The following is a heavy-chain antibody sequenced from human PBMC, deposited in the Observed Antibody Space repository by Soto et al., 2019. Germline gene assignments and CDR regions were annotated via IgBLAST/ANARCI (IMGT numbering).Heavy chain of an antibody. Sequence: ASVKVSCKASGYTFSNSGISWVRQAPGQGLEWLGWINSDNGNTNYAQHLQGRVTLTTDTSTSTAYMDLRSLRSDDTAVYYCARSYYDYVWGSYRSAHFDYWGQGTLVTGSS. CDR1: GYTFSNSG. J-gene: IGHJ4*02. CDR3: ARSYYDYVWGSYRSAHFDY. V-gene: IGHV1-18*01. CDR2: INSDNGNT. D-gene: IGHD3-16*02.